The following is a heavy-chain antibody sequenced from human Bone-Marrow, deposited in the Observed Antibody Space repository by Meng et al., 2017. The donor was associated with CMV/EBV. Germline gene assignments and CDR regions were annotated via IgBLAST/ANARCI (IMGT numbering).Heavy chain of an antibody. J-gene: IGHJ4*02. D-gene: IGHD3-16*01. CDR1: GYTFTSYG. Sequence: ASVKVSRLATGYTFTSYGISWVRQAPGQGLEWMGWISAYNGNTNYAQKLQGRVTMTTDTSTSTAYMELRSLRSDDTAVYYCARDRLMGRGVWGSTIPFGYWGQGTLVTVSS. CDR2: ISAYNGNT. V-gene: IGHV1-18*01. CDR3: ARDRLMGRGVWGSTIPFGY.